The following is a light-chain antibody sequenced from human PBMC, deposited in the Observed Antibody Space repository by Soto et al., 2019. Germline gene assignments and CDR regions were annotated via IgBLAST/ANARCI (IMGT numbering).Light chain of an antibody. CDR2: EVT. CDR3: CSYAGSSTFVA. Sequence: QSALTQPASVSGSPGQSITISCTGTSSDVGGFDFVSWFQRRPGKAPRLIIYEVTNRPSGISDRFSGSKSGNTASLTISGLQAEDEADYFCCSYAGSSTFVAFGGGTKVTVL. J-gene: IGLJ2*01. CDR1: SSDVGGFDF. V-gene: IGLV2-14*01.